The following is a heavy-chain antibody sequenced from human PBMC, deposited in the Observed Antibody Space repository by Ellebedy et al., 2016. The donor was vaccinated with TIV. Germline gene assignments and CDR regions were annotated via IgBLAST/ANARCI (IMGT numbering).Heavy chain of an antibody. J-gene: IGHJ4*02. CDR3: ARVVYFGSGSYSYFDF. CDR2: IYHSGST. V-gene: IGHV4-30-2*01. CDR1: GGSISSGGYS. Sequence: LRLSXAVSGGSISSGGYSWSWIRQPPGKGLEWIGYIYHSGSTFYNPSLKSRVTIPVDTSKNHFSLKLNSVTAADTAVYYCARVVYFGSGSYSYFDFWGQGTLVTVSS. D-gene: IGHD3-10*01.